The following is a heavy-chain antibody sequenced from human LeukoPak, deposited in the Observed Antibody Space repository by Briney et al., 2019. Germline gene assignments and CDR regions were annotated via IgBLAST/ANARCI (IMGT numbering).Heavy chain of an antibody. CDR1: GFTFSSYA. D-gene: IGHD3-22*01. V-gene: IGHV3-23*01. J-gene: IGHJ4*02. Sequence: GGSLRLSCAASGFTFSSYAMGWVRQAPGKGLEWVSAISGSGGSKYYADSVKGRFTISRDNSKNTLYLKMNSLRAEDTAVYYCAIDRPNYYDSSGHYYRRNGDYWGQGTLVTVSS. CDR3: AIDRPNYYDSSGHYYRRNGDY. CDR2: ISGSGGSK.